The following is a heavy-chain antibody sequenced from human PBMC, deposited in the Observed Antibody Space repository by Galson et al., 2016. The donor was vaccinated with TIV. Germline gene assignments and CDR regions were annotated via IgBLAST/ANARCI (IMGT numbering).Heavy chain of an antibody. CDR2: INPTSGDT. J-gene: IGHJ4*02. V-gene: IGHV1-2*02. D-gene: IGHD2-21*02. CDR1: GGIFSSYS. CDR3: ARDLSTDTTTAFDY. Sequence: SVKVSCKASGGIFSSYSWVRQAPGQGLEWMGWINPTSGDTNYQKRFQDRVTMTRDTSITTVYMDLNRLTSDDTAVYYCARDLSTDTTTAFDYWGQGTLVTV.